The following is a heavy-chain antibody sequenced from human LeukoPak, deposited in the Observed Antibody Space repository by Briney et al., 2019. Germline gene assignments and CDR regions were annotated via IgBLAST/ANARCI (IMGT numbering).Heavy chain of an antibody. J-gene: IGHJ6*02. D-gene: IGHD2-21*01. Sequence: GGSLRLSCAASGFTFSSYAMSWVRQAPGKGLEWVSAISGSGGSTYYADSVKGRFTISRDNSKNTLYLQMNSLRAEDTAVYYCAEAYWYGNYYYGMDVWGQGTTVTVSS. CDR2: ISGSGGST. V-gene: IGHV3-23*01. CDR3: AEAYWYGNYYYGMDV. CDR1: GFTFSSYA.